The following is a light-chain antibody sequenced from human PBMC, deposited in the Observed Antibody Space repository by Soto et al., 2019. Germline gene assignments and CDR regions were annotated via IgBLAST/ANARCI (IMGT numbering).Light chain of an antibody. Sequence: DIQMTQSPSTLSASVGDRVTITCRASQSVNNWLAWYQQQPGKAPKLFIFKASTLEIGVPSRFSGSGSATEFTLSISSLQPDDFAIYFCQQYESFPRTFGQGTKVEIK. V-gene: IGKV1-5*03. CDR3: QQYESFPRT. CDR1: QSVNNW. J-gene: IGKJ1*01. CDR2: KAS.